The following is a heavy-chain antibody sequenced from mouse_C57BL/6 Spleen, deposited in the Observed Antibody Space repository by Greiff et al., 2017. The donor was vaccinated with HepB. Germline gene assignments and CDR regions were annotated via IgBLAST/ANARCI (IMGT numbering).Heavy chain of an antibody. V-gene: IGHV1-50*01. D-gene: IGHD3-1*01. CDR1: GYTFTSYW. CDR3: ARKSFSGYFDV. CDR2: IDPSDSYT. Sequence: VKLQQPGAELVKPGASVKLSCKASGYTFTSYWMQWVKQRPGQGLEWIGEIDPSDSYTNYNQKFKGKATLTVDTSSSTAYMQLSSLTSEDSAVYYCARKSFSGYFDVWGTGTTVTVSS. J-gene: IGHJ1*03.